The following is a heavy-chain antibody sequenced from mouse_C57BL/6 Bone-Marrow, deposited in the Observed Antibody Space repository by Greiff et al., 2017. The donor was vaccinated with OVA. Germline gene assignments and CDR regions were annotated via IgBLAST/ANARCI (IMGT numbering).Heavy chain of an antibody. CDR2: IWSGGST. D-gene: IGHD1-1*02. V-gene: IGHV2-2*01. CDR3: ARNCGNYLDY. Sequence: QVTLKESGPGLVQPSQSLSITCTVSGFSLTSYGVHWVRQSPGKGLEWLGVIWSGGSTDYTAAFISRLSISKDNSKSQVFFKMNSLQADDTAIYYCARNCGNYLDYWGQGTTLTVSS. CDR1: GFSLTSYG. J-gene: IGHJ2*01.